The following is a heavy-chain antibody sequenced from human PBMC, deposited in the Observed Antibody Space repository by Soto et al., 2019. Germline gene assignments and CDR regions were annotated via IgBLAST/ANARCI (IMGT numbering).Heavy chain of an antibody. J-gene: IGHJ6*03. CDR2: IYSGGST. CDR1: GFTVSSNY. Sequence: PGGSLRLSCAASGFTVSSNYMSWVRQAPGKGLEWVSVIYSGGSTYYADSVKGRFTISRDNSKNTLYLQMNSLRAEDTAVYYCARDRFLYYYYYMDVWGKGTTVTVSS. V-gene: IGHV3-66*01. CDR3: ARDRFLYYYYYMDV. D-gene: IGHD3-3*01.